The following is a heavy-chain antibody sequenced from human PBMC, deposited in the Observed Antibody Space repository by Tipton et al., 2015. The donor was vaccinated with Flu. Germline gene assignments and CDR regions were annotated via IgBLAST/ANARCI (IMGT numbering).Heavy chain of an antibody. CDR3: ARTSVAGTGSAFDY. J-gene: IGHJ4*02. D-gene: IGHD6-19*01. CDR1: GGSISSYY. V-gene: IGHV4-4*07. Sequence: LRLSCTVSGGSISSYYWSWIRQPAGKGLEWIGRIYTSGSTNYHPSLTSRVTMSVDTSKNQFSLKLSSVTAADTAVYYCARTSVAGTGSAFDYWGQGTLVTVSS. CDR2: IYTSGST.